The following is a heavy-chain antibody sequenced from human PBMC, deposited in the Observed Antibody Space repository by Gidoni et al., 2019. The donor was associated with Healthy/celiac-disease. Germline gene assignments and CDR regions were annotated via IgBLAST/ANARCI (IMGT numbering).Heavy chain of an antibody. CDR1: GGSISSGGYY. V-gene: IGHV4-31*03. Sequence: QVQLQESGPGLVKPSQTLSLTCTVSGGSISSGGYYWSWIRQHPGKGLEWIGYIYYSGSTYYNPSLKSRVTISVDTSKNQFSLKLSSVTAADTAVYYCARGMGSSGWYGAIDYWGQGTLVTVSS. CDR2: IYYSGST. D-gene: IGHD6-19*01. CDR3: ARGMGSSGWYGAIDY. J-gene: IGHJ4*02.